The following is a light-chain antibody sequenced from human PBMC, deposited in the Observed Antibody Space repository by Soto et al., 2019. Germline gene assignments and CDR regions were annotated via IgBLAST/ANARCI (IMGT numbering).Light chain of an antibody. J-gene: IGLJ1*01. CDR3: SSFTSSMTNV. V-gene: IGLV2-14*01. CDR2: GVT. CDR1: SSDVGGYNS. Sequence: QSVLTQPASVSGSPGQSITISCTGTSSDVGGYNSVSWYQQHPGKAPKLILYGVTDRPSGVSYRFSGSKSGNTASLTISGLQAADDADYFCSSFTSSMTNVFGSGTKVTVL.